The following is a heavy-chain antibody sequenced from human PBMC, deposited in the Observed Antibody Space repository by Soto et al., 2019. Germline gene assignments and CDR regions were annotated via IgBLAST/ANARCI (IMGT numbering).Heavy chain of an antibody. V-gene: IGHV3-74*03. CDR3: ARDRGYGTPFDY. D-gene: IGHD5-12*01. Sequence: EVQLVESGGGLVQPGGSLRLSCAASGFTFSSYWIHWVRQAPGKGPVWVSRINNDGSSTMYADSVKGRFTISRDNAKNTLYLKMNSLRAEDTAVYYCARDRGYGTPFDYWGQGTLVTVSS. CDR1: GFTFSSYW. CDR2: INNDGSST. J-gene: IGHJ4*02.